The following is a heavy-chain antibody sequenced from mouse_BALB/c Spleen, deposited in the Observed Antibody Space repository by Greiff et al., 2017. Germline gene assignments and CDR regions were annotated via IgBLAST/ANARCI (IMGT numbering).Heavy chain of an antibody. V-gene: IGHV1-67*01. Sequence: VKLMESGPELVRPGVSVKISCKGSGYTFTDYAMHWVKQSHAKSLEWIGVISTYYGNTNYNQKFKGKATMTVDKSSSTAYMELARLTSEDSAIYYCARNYGKDYAMDYWGQGTSLTVSS. CDR1: GYTFTDYA. J-gene: IGHJ4*01. CDR2: ISTYYGNT. D-gene: IGHD1-1*01. CDR3: ARNYGKDYAMDY.